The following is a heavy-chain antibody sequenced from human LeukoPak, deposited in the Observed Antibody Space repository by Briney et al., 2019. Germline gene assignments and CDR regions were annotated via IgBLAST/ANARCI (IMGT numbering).Heavy chain of an antibody. CDR3: ARHGGGWSFDY. CDR2: VSYSGST. D-gene: IGHD6-19*01. CDR1: GGSINGYY. V-gene: IGHV4-59*08. Sequence: SETLSLTCTVSGGSINGYYWSWIRQPPGKGLGWIGYVSYSGSTNYNPSLKSRVSISVDTSKNQFSLNLSSLTAADTAVFYCARHGGGWSFDYWGQGTLTTVSS. J-gene: IGHJ4*02.